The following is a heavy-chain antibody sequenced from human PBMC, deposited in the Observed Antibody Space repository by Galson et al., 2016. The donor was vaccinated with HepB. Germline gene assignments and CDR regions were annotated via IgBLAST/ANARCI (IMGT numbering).Heavy chain of an antibody. D-gene: IGHD2-15*01. CDR1: GYIFTTNYY. Sequence: SVKVSCKASGYIFTTNYYIHWVRQAPGQGLEWMGIINPSGGSTSYAQRFQGRVTMTRDTSTSTAYMELRSLRSEDTAVYFCARVGGCFGGSCYSGADVDYWGQGTLVNVSS. CDR3: ARVGGCFGGSCYSGADVDY. J-gene: IGHJ4*02. CDR2: INPSGGST. V-gene: IGHV1-46*01.